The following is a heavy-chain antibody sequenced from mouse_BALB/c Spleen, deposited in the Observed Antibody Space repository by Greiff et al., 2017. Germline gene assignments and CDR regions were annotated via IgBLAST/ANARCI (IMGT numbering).Heavy chain of an antibody. J-gene: IGHJ3*01. Sequence: VQLQESGPGLVAPSQSLSITCTVSGFSLTSYGVHWVRQPPGKGLEWLGVIWAGGSTNYNSALMSRLSISKDNSKSQVFLKMNSLQTDDTAMYYCAREVAYGYGFAYWGQGTLVTVSA. D-gene: IGHD2-2*01. CDR3: AREVAYGYGFAY. V-gene: IGHV2-9*02. CDR2: IWAGGST. CDR1: GFSLTSYG.